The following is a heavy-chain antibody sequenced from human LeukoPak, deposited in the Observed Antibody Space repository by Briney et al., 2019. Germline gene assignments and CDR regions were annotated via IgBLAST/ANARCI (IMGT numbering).Heavy chain of an antibody. J-gene: IGHJ4*02. Sequence: GRSLRLSCAASGFTFSSYAMSWVRHAPGKGLEWVSVISGSGGSTYYADSVKGRFTISRDNSKNTLYLQMNSLRAEDTAVYYCAKGLDIAAVGPSDHWGQGTLVTVSS. D-gene: IGHD6-13*01. CDR3: AKGLDIAAVGPSDH. V-gene: IGHV3-23*01. CDR1: GFTFSSYA. CDR2: ISGSGGST.